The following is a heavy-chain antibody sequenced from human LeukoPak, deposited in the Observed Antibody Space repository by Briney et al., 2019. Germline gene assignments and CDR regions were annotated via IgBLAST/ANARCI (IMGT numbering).Heavy chain of an antibody. CDR1: GFTFSSYG. CDR2: ISGSGGST. V-gene: IGHV3-23*01. Sequence: GGSLRLSYAASGFTFSSYGMSWVRQAPGKGLEWVSAISGSGGSTYYADSVKGRFTISRDNAKNSLYLQMNSLRAEDTAVYYCARVASMVATMQWFDPWGQGTLVTVSS. J-gene: IGHJ5*02. D-gene: IGHD5-12*01. CDR3: ARVASMVATMQWFDP.